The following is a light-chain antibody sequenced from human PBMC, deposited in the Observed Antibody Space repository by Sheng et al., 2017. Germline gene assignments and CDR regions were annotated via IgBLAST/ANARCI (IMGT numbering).Light chain of an antibody. Sequence: QSALTQPASVSGSPGQSITISCTGTSSDVGGYNYVSWYQQQPGKAPKLMIYEVSHRSSGVSTRFSGSKSGNTASLTISGLQAEDEADYYCSSYTSSSTPLFGGGTKLTVL. CDR1: SSDVGGYNY. CDR2: EVS. J-gene: IGLJ2*01. V-gene: IGLV2-14*01. CDR3: SSYTSSSTPL.